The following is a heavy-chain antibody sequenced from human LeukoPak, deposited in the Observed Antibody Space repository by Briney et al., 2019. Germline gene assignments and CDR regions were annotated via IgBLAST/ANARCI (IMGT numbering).Heavy chain of an antibody. CDR2: ISWNSGSI. D-gene: IGHD6-13*01. V-gene: IGHV3-9*01. CDR1: GFTFDDYA. J-gene: IGHJ6*02. Sequence: GRSLRLPCAASGFTFDDYAMHWVRQAPGKGLEWVSGISWNSGSIGYADSVKGRFTISRDNAKNSLYLQMNSLRAEDTALYYCAKDSSSWHYYYYGMDVWGQGTTVTVSS. CDR3: AKDSSSWHYYYYGMDV.